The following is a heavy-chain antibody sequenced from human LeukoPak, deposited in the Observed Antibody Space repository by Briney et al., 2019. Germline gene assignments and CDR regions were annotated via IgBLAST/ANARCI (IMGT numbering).Heavy chain of an antibody. CDR3: ARGDTAMAHFDY. CDR1: GGSFSGYY. D-gene: IGHD5-18*01. V-gene: IGHV4-34*01. CDR2: INHSGST. Sequence: KPSETLSLTCAVYGGSFSGYYWSWIRQPPGKGLEWIGEINHSGSTNYNPSLKSRVTISVDTSKNQFSLKLSSVTAADTAVYYCARGDTAMAHFDYWGQGTLVTVSS. J-gene: IGHJ4*02.